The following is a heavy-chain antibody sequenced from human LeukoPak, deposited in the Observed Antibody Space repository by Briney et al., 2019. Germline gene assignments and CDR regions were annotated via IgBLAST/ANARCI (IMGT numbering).Heavy chain of an antibody. J-gene: IGHJ4*02. V-gene: IGHV4-59*01. CDR3: ARVNTSGWFLESYFDY. Sequence: PSETLSLTCTVSGGSISSYYWSWIRQPPGKGLEWIGYIYYSGSTNYNPSLKSRVTISVDTSKNQFSLKMSSVTAADTAVYYCARVNTSGWFLESYFDYWGQGTLVTVSS. D-gene: IGHD6-19*01. CDR1: GGSISSYY. CDR2: IYYSGST.